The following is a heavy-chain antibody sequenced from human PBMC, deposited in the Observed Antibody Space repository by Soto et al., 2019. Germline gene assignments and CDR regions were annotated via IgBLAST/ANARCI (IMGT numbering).Heavy chain of an antibody. D-gene: IGHD6-19*01. CDR2: NIPTFGTT. V-gene: IGHV1-69*13. CDR1: GGAFRNSV. Sequence: AAVKVSCKASGGAFRNSVISWVRQAPGQGLEWMGGNIPTFGTTHYAQKFQGRVTIIADESTSTVYMELANLRSDDTAVYYCARDSSGWYHTGFDPWGQGTLVTVSS. J-gene: IGHJ5*02. CDR3: ARDSSGWYHTGFDP.